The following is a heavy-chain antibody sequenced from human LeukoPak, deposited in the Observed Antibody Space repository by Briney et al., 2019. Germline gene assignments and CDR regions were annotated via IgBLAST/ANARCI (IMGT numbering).Heavy chain of an antibody. CDR3: ASRSRRFTVAGRGALGY. V-gene: IGHV4-4*07. CDR2: IYASGSI. CDR1: GGSISSYY. Sequence: SETLSLTCTVSGGSISSYYWSWIRQPAGKGLEWIGRIYASGSINYNPSLKSRVTMSVDTSKNQLSLKLTSVTAADTAVYYCASRSRRFTVAGRGALGYWGQGTLVTVSS. J-gene: IGHJ4*02. D-gene: IGHD6-19*01.